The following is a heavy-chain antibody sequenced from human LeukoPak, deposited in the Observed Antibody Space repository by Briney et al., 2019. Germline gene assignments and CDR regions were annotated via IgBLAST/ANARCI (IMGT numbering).Heavy chain of an antibody. Sequence: SETLSLTCTVSGGSISSGGYYWSWIRQHPGKGLEWIGYIYYSGSTYYNPSLKSRVTISVGTSKNQFSLKLSSVTAADTAVYYCARDMFPYYYYGMDVWGQGTTVTVSS. CDR3: ARDMFPYYYYGMDV. CDR1: GGSISSGGYY. J-gene: IGHJ6*02. V-gene: IGHV4-31*03. D-gene: IGHD3-10*02. CDR2: IYYSGST.